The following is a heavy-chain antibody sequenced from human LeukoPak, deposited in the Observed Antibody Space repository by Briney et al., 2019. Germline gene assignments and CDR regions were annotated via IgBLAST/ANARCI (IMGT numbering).Heavy chain of an antibody. J-gene: IGHJ4*02. CDR2: IYISGST. D-gene: IGHD3-10*01. V-gene: IGHV4-4*07. CDR1: GASISSYY. Sequence: SETLSLTCSVSGASISSYYWSWIRQPAGKGLEWIGRIYISGSTNYNPSLKSRVTMPVDTSKNQFSLKLSSVTAADTAVYYCARVSFSSGFGELLSGGYFDYWGQGTLVTVSS. CDR3: ARVSFSSGFGELLSGGYFDY.